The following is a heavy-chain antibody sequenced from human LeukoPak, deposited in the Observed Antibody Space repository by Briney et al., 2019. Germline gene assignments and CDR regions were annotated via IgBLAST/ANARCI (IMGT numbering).Heavy chain of an antibody. D-gene: IGHD3-10*01. Sequence: SETLSLTCAVYGGSFSGYYWSWIRQPPGKGLEWIGEINHSGGTNHNPSLKSRVTISVDTSKNQFSLKLSSVTAADTAVYYCAGGWFLDNYYFDYWGQGTLVTVSS. V-gene: IGHV4-34*01. J-gene: IGHJ4*02. CDR1: GGSFSGYY. CDR2: INHSGGT. CDR3: AGGWFLDNYYFDY.